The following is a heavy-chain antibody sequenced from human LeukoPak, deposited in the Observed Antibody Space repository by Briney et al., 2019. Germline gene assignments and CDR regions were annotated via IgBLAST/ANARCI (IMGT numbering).Heavy chain of an antibody. CDR3: AKEGDTALDY. Sequence: GRSLRVSCAASGFTFSNYGMNWVRQAPGKGLEWVALISYDGRNKYYADSVKGRFTISRDNSKNTLYLQMNSLRAEDTAVYYCAKEGDTALDYWGQGTLVTVSS. V-gene: IGHV3-30*18. J-gene: IGHJ4*02. CDR1: GFTFSNYG. CDR2: ISYDGRNK. D-gene: IGHD5-18*01.